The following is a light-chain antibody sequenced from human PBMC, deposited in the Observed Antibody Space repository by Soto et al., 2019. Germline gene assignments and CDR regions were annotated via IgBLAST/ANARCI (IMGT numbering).Light chain of an antibody. CDR3: QQSTKWRT. CDR2: DAS. CDR1: QSVSSS. Sequence: MILKQSPATLSLSQMEIATLSCRASQSVSSSLAWYQQKPGQAPRLLIYDASNRATGIPARFSGSGSGTDFTLTISSLETEDFAVYYCQQSTKWRTFGQGTKVDIK. V-gene: IGKV3-11*01. J-gene: IGKJ1*01.